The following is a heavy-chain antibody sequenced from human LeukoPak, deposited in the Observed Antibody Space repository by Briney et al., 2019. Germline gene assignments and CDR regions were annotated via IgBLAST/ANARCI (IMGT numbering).Heavy chain of an antibody. V-gene: IGHV4-34*01. CDR1: GGSFSGFY. CDR3: ARGNIVGANREFDY. CDR2: INHRGVT. J-gene: IGHJ4*02. Sequence: SETLSLICDVSGGSFSGFYWAWIRQPPGKGLEWIGEINHRGVTNYNSSLKSRVTISVDTSKNQFSLKVTSVTAADTALYYCARGNIVGANREFDYWGQGTLVTVSS. D-gene: IGHD1-26*01.